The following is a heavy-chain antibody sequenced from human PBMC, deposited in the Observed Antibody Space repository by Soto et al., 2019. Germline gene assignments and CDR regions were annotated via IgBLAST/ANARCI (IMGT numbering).Heavy chain of an antibody. CDR1: GGSISSGDSY. CDR2: ISNSGST. CDR3: VRDEYGYAFEI. V-gene: IGHV4-30-4*01. Sequence: QVQLQDSGPGLVEPSQTLSLTCTVSGGSISSGDSYWSWIRQPPGKGLEWIGYISNSGSTYYNSSLKNRVTISLDMCKNHFSLKLTSVTAADTAIYYCVRDEYGYAFEIWGQGAMVTVSS. J-gene: IGHJ3*02. D-gene: IGHD4-17*01.